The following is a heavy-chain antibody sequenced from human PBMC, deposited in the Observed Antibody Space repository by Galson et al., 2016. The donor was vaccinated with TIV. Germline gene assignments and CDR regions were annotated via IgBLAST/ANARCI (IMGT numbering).Heavy chain of an antibody. J-gene: IGHJ6*02. CDR3: ARDVSHGLDV. CDR2: INTYNGDT. Sequence: SVKVSCKASGYIFTSEGISWVRQAPGQGLEWMGWINTYNGDTNYTQKLQGGVTMATDTSTSTAYMELRSLRSDDAAVYYCARDVSHGLDVWGQGTTVTVSS. CDR1: GYIFTSEG. V-gene: IGHV1-18*01.